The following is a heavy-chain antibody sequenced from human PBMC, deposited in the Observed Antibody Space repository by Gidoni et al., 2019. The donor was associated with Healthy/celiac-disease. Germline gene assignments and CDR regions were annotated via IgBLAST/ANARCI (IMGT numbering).Heavy chain of an antibody. J-gene: IGHJ6*02. CDR3: ARVTYGAISRQLYYYYGMDV. D-gene: IGHD4-17*01. CDR1: GGSISSSSYY. CDR2: IYYSGRT. Sequence: QLQLQESGTGLVKPSETLSLACTVPGGSISSSSYYWGLIRQPPGKGLEWIGSIYYSGRTYYNPSLKSRVTISVDTSKNQFSLKLSSVTAADTAVYYCARVTYGAISRQLYYYYGMDVWGQGTTVTVSS. V-gene: IGHV4-39*07.